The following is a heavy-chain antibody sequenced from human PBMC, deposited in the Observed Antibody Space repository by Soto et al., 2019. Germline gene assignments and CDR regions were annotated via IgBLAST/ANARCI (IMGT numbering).Heavy chain of an antibody. CDR2: INPSGGST. CDR1: GYTFTSYY. V-gene: IGHV1-46*01. CDR3: ARDRYDFWSGPYYYYGMDV. J-gene: IGHJ6*02. D-gene: IGHD3-3*01. Sequence: ASVKVSCKASGYTFTSYYMHWVRQAPGQGLEWMGIINPSGGSTSYAQKFQGRVTMTRDTSTSTVYMELSSLRSEDTAVYYCARDRYDFWSGPYYYYGMDVWGQGTTVTVSS.